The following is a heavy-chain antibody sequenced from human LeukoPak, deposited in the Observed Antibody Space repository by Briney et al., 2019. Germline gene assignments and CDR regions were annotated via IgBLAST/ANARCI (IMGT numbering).Heavy chain of an antibody. CDR3: ARSPPYSSSLSFDY. CDR2: IIPIFGTA. D-gene: IGHD6-13*01. V-gene: IGHV1-69*05. Sequence: GSSVKVSCKASGGTFSSYAISWVRQAPGQGLEWMGRIIPIFGTANYAQKFQGRVTITTDESASTAYMELSSLRSEDTAVYYCARSPPYSSSLSFDYWGQGTLVTVSS. CDR1: GGTFSSYA. J-gene: IGHJ4*02.